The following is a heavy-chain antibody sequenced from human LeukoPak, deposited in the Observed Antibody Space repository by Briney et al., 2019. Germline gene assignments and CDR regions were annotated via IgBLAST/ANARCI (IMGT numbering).Heavy chain of an antibody. CDR3: AKEGTAQISTWYDN. J-gene: IGHJ4*02. CDR2: ISYEGRTM. CDR1: GFSFSLYA. Sequence: GGSLRLSCEASGFSFSLYAIHWVRQAPGKGLEWLAVISYEGRTMYYADSVKGRFTISRDNSRNTLFLQMNSLSPDDTAVYYCAKEGTAQISTWYDNWGQGTLVTVSS. D-gene: IGHD2-2*01. V-gene: IGHV3-30*04.